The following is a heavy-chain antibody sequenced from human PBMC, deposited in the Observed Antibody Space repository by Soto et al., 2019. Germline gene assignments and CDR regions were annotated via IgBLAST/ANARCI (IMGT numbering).Heavy chain of an antibody. CDR3: GRAPRGGYSERYYYFDY. Sequence: QVQLVQSGAEVKKPGASVRVSCKASGYTFTSYDINWVRQATGQGLEWMGWMNPNSGNTGYAQKFQGSVNLTRNTSITPAYRELGSLGAEDTAVYYCGRAPRGGYSERYYYFDYWGQGTLVPVSS. D-gene: IGHD1-26*01. J-gene: IGHJ4*02. CDR1: GYTFTSYD. CDR2: MNPNSGNT. V-gene: IGHV1-8*01.